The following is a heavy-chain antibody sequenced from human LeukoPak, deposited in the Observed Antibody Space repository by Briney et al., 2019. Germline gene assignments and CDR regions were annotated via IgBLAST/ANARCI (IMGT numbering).Heavy chain of an antibody. CDR3: ARVPTAMVPYFDY. CDR1: GGSISSYY. Sequence: SETLSLTCTVSGGSISSYYWSWIRQPPGKGLEWIGYIYYSGSTNYNPSLKSRVTISVDTSKNQFSLKLSSVTAADTAVYYCARVPTAMVPYFDYWGQGTLVTVSS. V-gene: IGHV4-59*01. J-gene: IGHJ4*02. CDR2: IYYSGST. D-gene: IGHD5-18*01.